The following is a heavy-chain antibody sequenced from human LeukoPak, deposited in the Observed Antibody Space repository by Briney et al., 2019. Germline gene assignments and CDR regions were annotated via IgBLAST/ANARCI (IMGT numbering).Heavy chain of an antibody. V-gene: IGHV3-23*01. J-gene: IGHJ4*02. CDR2: ISGSGGST. D-gene: IGHD2-2*01. Sequence: GGSLRLSCAASGFTFSSYAMSWVRQAPGKGLDWVSAISGSGGSTYYADSVKGRFTISRDNSKNTLYLQMNSLRAEDTAVYYCASIGYCSSTSCSTGGSYYFDYWGQGTLVTVSS. CDR3: ASIGYCSSTSCSTGGSYYFDY. CDR1: GFTFSSYA.